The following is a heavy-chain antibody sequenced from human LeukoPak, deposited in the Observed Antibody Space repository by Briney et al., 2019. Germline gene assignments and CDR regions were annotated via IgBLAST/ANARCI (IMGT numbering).Heavy chain of an antibody. CDR1: GFTFSSYA. D-gene: IGHD6-19*01. CDR2: ISYDGSNK. CDR3: ARQDIAVARGRPLDY. V-gene: IGHV3-30-3*01. Sequence: GGSLRLSCAASGFTFSSYAMHWVRQAPGKGLEWVAVISYDGSNKYYADSVKGRFTISRDNSKNTLYLQMNSLRAEDTAVYYCARQDIAVARGRPLDYWGQGTLVTVSS. J-gene: IGHJ4*02.